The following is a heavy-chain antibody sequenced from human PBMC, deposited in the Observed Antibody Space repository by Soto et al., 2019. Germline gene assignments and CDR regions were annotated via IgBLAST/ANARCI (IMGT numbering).Heavy chain of an antibody. Sequence: PGGSLRLSCAVSGFTFSSHWMHWVRQAPGKGLVWVSRINSDGSSTNYADSVKGRFTISRDNSKNTLYLQMNSLRAEDTAVYYCAKRASDYWGQGTLVTVSS. J-gene: IGHJ4*02. CDR2: INSDGSST. CDR3: AKRASDY. CDR1: GFTFSSHW. D-gene: IGHD1-1*01. V-gene: IGHV3-74*01.